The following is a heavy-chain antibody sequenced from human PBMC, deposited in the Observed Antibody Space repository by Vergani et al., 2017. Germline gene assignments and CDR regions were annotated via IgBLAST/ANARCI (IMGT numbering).Heavy chain of an antibody. D-gene: IGHD6-19*01. CDR3: ASDTHSGQRADR. J-gene: IGHJ5*02. Sequence: QMQLQESGPGLVKSSETLSLTCSVSFDSIRNLYCNWIRQPPGKGLEWIGSIHYSENTNYNPSLKTRVTISVDTSKNQFSLTLTSVTAADTAVYYCASDTHSGQRADRWGQGSLVTVTS. CDR2: IHYSENT. CDR1: FDSIRNLY. V-gene: IGHV4-59*11.